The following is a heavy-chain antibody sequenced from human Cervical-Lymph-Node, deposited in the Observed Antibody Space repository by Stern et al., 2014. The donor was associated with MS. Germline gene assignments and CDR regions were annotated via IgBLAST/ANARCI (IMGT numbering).Heavy chain of an antibody. CDR2: ISSRGSTM. Sequence: QMQLVQSGGGLVKPGGSLRLSCAASGFTFSDYYMSWIRQAPGKGLEWVSYISSRGSTMYYADSVKGRFTISRDNAKNSLFLQMNSLRAEDTAVYYCARGGAVAGGVYYYYGMDVWGQGTTVTVSS. CDR3: ARGGAVAGGVYYYYGMDV. J-gene: IGHJ6*02. D-gene: IGHD6-19*01. V-gene: IGHV3-11*01. CDR1: GFTFSDYY.